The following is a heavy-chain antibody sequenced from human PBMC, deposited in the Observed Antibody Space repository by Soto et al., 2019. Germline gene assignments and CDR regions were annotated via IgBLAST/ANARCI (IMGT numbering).Heavy chain of an antibody. D-gene: IGHD5-18*01. Sequence: GGSLRLSCAASGFTFSSYGMHWVRQAPGKGLEWVAVIWYDGSNKYYADSVKGRFTISRDNSKNTLYLQMNSLRAEDTAVYYCARFKKGYSYGYIYYWGQGTLVTVSS. CDR2: IWYDGSNK. CDR3: ARFKKGYSYGYIYY. CDR1: GFTFSSYG. V-gene: IGHV3-33*01. J-gene: IGHJ4*02.